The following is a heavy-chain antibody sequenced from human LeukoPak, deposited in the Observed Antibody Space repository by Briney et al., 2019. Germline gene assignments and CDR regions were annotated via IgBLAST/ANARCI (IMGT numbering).Heavy chain of an antibody. CDR3: ARGPASCGGYGVDH. J-gene: IGHJ4*02. CDR1: GYTFTSYD. V-gene: IGHV1-8*01. Sequence: GASVKVSCKASGYTFTSYDINWVRQATGPGLEGRGWMNPNSGNTGYAQKFQGRVTMNRNTSISTAYMELSSLRSEDTAVYCCARGPASCGGYGVDHWGQGTLVTVSS. CDR2: MNPNSGNT. D-gene: IGHD5-12*01.